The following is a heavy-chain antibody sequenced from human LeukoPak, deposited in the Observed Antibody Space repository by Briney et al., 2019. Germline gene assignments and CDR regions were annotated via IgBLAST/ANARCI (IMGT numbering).Heavy chain of an antibody. CDR3: AKGSSGYYAFDI. CDR2: INHSGST. D-gene: IGHD3-22*01. V-gene: IGHV4-34*01. J-gene: IGHJ3*02. CDR1: GGSFSGYY. Sequence: SETLSLTCAVYGGSFSGYYWSWIRQPPGKGLEWIGEINHSGSTNYNPSLKSRVTISVDTSKNQFSLKLSSVTAADTAVYYCAKGSSGYYAFDIWGQGTMVTVSS.